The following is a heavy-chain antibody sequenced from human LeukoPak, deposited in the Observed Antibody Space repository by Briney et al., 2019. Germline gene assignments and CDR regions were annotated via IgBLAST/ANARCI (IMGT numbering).Heavy chain of an antibody. Sequence: SETLSLTCTVSGGSINSYFWSWIRQPAGKGLEYLGHIYTSGSTNYNPSVKSRVIISRDTSRNQFSLRLTSVTAADTAVYYCANIGGSSSFDYWGQGALVTVSS. D-gene: IGHD1-26*01. J-gene: IGHJ4*02. CDR1: GGSINSYF. CDR2: IYTSGST. CDR3: ANIGGSSSFDY. V-gene: IGHV4-4*07.